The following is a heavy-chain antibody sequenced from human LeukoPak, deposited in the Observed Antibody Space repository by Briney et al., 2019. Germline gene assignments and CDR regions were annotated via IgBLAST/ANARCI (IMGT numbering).Heavy chain of an antibody. J-gene: IGHJ4*02. Sequence: GGSLRLSCAASGFTFSSYAMSWVRQAPGKGLEWVSAISGSGGSTYYADSVKGRFAISRDNSKNTLYLQMNSLRAEDTAVYYCAKDRDFDWLLSFDYWGQGTLVTVSS. CDR1: GFTFSSYA. V-gene: IGHV3-23*01. CDR2: ISGSGGST. CDR3: AKDRDFDWLLSFDY. D-gene: IGHD3-9*01.